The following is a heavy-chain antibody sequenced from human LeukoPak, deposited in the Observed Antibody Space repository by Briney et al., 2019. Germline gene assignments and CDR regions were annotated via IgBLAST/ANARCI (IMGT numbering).Heavy chain of an antibody. V-gene: IGHV3-30*02. D-gene: IGHD6-13*01. CDR1: GFTLSNYG. Sequence: GGSLRLSCAASGFTLSNYGMRWVRQAPGKGLEWVAFIRFDGSEKYDADSVKGRFTISRDNSKNTLYLQMNSLRAEDTAVYYCAKDAAAGTNYWGQGTLVTVSS. CDR3: AKDAAAGTNY. J-gene: IGHJ4*02. CDR2: IRFDGSEK.